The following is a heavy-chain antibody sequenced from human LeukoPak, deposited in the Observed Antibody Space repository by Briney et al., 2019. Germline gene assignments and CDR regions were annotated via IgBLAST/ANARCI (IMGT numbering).Heavy chain of an antibody. D-gene: IGHD3-22*01. CDR1: GFTFSSYA. CDR2: ISGSSGST. Sequence: GGSLRLSFAASGFTFSSYAMSWFRQAPGKGLEWVSAISGSSGSTYYADSVKGRFTISRDNSKNTLYLQMNSLRAEDTAVYYCAKARYYDSSGLGQHWGQGTLVTVSS. V-gene: IGHV3-23*01. J-gene: IGHJ1*01. CDR3: AKARYYDSSGLGQH.